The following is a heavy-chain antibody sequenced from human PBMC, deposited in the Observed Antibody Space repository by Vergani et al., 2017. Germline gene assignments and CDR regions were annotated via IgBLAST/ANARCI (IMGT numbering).Heavy chain of an antibody. CDR2: VHTAGSA. D-gene: IGHD5-24*01. Sequence: VQLQESGPGLLKPLETLSLTCSVSGSPIPSYFWSWIRQPAGKGLQWLGRVHTAGSAFYNPSLRARVRLSADFPQSQFSLRLTSLTAVETAVYFCARDQWDDDGPRCWFAPWGQGILVTVSS. J-gene: IGHJ5*02. CDR3: ARDQWDDDGPRCWFAP. V-gene: IGHV4-4*07. CDR1: GSPIPSYF.